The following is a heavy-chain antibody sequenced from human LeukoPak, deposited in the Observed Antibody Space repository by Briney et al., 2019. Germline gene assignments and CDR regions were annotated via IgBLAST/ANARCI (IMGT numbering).Heavy chain of an antibody. Sequence: GGTLRLSCAASGFTFSSYGMSWVRQAPGKGLEWVSAIRGVGGSTYYADSVKGRFTISRDSSKNTLFLQMNRLRPEDAAVYYCAKAPVTTCRGAYCYPFDYWGQGTLVTVSS. V-gene: IGHV3-23*01. D-gene: IGHD2-21*01. CDR2: IRGVGGST. CDR3: AKAPVTTCRGAYCYPFDY. CDR1: GFTFSSYG. J-gene: IGHJ4*02.